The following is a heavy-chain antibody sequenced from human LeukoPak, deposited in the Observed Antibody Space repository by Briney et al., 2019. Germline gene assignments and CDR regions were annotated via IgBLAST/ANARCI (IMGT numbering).Heavy chain of an antibody. CDR1: GFTFSSYA. V-gene: IGHV3-30*04. CDR3: AKGSSGWHYDAFDI. D-gene: IGHD6-19*01. CDR2: IAYDGSNK. Sequence: GGSLRLSCAASGFTFSSYAMHWVRQAPGKGLEWMAVIAYDGSNKYNADFVKGRFTISRDNSKNTLYLQMNSLRAEDTAVYYCAKGSSGWHYDAFDIWGQGTMVTVSS. J-gene: IGHJ3*02.